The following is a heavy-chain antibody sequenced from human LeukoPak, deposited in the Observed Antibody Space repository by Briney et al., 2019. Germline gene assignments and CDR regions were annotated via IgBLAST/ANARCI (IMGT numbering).Heavy chain of an antibody. V-gene: IGHV3-53*01. D-gene: IGHD3-10*01. CDR1: GFNVSSNY. Sequence: QPGGSLRLSCAASGFNVSSNYMSWVRQAPGKGLEWVSVIYSSGDTYYADSVKGRFTISRDNSKNMLYLQMSGLRAEDTAVYYCARVIYGSGTYYKGWFDPWGQGTLVTVSS. CDR3: ARVIYGSGTYYKGWFDP. J-gene: IGHJ5*02. CDR2: IYSSGDT.